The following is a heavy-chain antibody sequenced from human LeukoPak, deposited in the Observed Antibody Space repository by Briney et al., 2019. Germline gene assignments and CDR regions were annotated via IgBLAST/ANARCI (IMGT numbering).Heavy chain of an antibody. CDR2: IYISGST. V-gene: IGHV4-4*07. J-gene: IGHJ3*02. Sequence: SETLSLTCTVSGDSISNYYWNWIRQPAGKGLEWIGRIYISGSTNYNPSLKSRVAMSVDTSKNQFSLKLSSVTAADTAVYYCARDYGSAWYGVFDIWGQGTVVTVSS. D-gene: IGHD6-19*01. CDR3: ARDYGSAWYGVFDI. CDR1: GDSISNYY.